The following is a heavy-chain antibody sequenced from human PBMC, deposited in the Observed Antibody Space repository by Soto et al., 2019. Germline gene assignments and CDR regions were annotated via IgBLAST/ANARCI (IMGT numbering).Heavy chain of an antibody. Sequence: WWSLRLSCSASVFTFNSYSMNWCRQAPGKGLEWVSSISSSSTFIYDADSVKGRFSISRDNAKNSLFLQMNSLRAEDTAVYYCAKLQAYSYGPGAYFDYWGQGTLVTVSS. V-gene: IGHV3-21*04. J-gene: IGHJ4*02. CDR1: VFTFNSYS. CDR2: ISSSSTFI. CDR3: AKLQAYSYGPGAYFDY. D-gene: IGHD5-18*01.